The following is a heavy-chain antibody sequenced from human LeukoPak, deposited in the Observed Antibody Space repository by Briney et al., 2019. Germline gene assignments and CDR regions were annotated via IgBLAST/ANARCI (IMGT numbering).Heavy chain of an antibody. CDR1: GFAFTSSA. J-gene: IGHJ4*02. CDR2: IVVGSGNT. Sequence: ASVKVSCKASGFAFTSSAVQWVRQARGQRLEWIEWIVVGSGNTNYAQKFQERVTITRDMSTSTAYMELSSLRSEDTAVYYCAAGSKEQWLTFDYWGQGTLVTVSS. V-gene: IGHV1-58*01. D-gene: IGHD6-19*01. CDR3: AAGSKEQWLTFDY.